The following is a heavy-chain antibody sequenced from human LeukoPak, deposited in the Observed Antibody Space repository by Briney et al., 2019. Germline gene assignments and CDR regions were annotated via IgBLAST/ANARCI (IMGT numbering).Heavy chain of an antibody. V-gene: IGHV1-3*03. CDR3: ARDHYYGSGSYGY. D-gene: IGHD3-10*01. CDR1: GYTFTSYA. Sequence: ASVKVSCKASGYTFTSYAMHWVRQAPGQRLEWMGWINAGNGNTKYPQEFRGRVTITRDTSASTAYMELSSLRSEDMAVYYCARDHYYGSGSYGYWGQGTLVTVSS. CDR2: INAGNGNT. J-gene: IGHJ4*02.